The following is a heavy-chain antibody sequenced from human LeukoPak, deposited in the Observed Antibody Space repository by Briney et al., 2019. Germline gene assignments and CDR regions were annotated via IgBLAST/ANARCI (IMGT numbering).Heavy chain of an antibody. Sequence: SGRSLLLSCAASGFTFDDYAMHWVRQAPGKGLEWVSGISWNSGSICYADSVKGRFTISRDNAKNSLYLQMNSLRAEDTALYYCAKDKVGYSYGYPDYWGQGTLVTVSS. J-gene: IGHJ4*02. CDR1: GFTFDDYA. CDR3: AKDKVGYSYGYPDY. V-gene: IGHV3-9*01. D-gene: IGHD5-18*01. CDR2: ISWNSGSI.